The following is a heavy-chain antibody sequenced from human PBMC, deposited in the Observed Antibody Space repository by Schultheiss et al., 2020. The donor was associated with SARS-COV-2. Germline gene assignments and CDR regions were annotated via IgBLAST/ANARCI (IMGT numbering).Heavy chain of an antibody. J-gene: IGHJ4*02. Sequence: GGSLRLSCAASGFTFSSYAMSWVRQAPGKGLEWVSGISWNSGSIGYADSVKGRFTISRDNSKNTLYLQMNSLRPEDTAVYYCAKDYCGGDCSMFDYWGQGTLVTVSS. CDR1: GFTFSSYA. V-gene: IGHV3-23*01. CDR2: ISWNSGSI. CDR3: AKDYCGGDCSMFDY. D-gene: IGHD2-21*01.